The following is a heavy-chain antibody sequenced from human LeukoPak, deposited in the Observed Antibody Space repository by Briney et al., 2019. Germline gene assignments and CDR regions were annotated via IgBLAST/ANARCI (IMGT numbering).Heavy chain of an antibody. CDR2: ISSNHKTI. D-gene: IGHD1-26*01. J-gene: IGHJ4*02. CDR3: AGGYRGSYFFDY. V-gene: IGHV3-11*01. Sequence: GGSLRLSCAASGFTFSDYYMSWIRQAPRKGLEWVSYISSNHKTIYYAASVKDRFTISRDNANNSLFLQMNSLTAEDTAIYYCAGGYRGSYFFDYWGQGILVTVSS. CDR1: GFTFSDYY.